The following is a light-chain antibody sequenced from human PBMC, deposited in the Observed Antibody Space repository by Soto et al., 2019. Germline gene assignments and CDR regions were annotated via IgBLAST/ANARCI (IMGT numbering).Light chain of an antibody. Sequence: QYALTQPPSASGSPGQSVTISCTGTSSDLGDYDYVSWYQQHPGKAPKLMIYEVNKRPSGVPDRFSGSKSGNTASLTVTGLQAEDEADYYCSSYAGSNNLIFGGGTKVTVL. CDR2: EVN. CDR1: SSDLGDYDY. V-gene: IGLV2-8*01. J-gene: IGLJ2*01. CDR3: SSYAGSNNLI.